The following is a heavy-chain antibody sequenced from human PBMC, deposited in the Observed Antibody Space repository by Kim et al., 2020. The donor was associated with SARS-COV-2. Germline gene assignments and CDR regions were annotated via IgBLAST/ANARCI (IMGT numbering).Heavy chain of an antibody. J-gene: IGHJ4*02. Sequence: GGSLRLSCAGSGFIFSNYAVSWVRQAPGKGLEWVSAISGSGDRTFYTDSVRGRVTISRDNSKNTVYLQLNGLRVEDAAVYYCAKHWGSGTYYNYFDYWGQGSLDTVTS. CDR1: GFIFSNYA. V-gene: IGHV3-23*01. D-gene: IGHD3-10*01. CDR2: ISGSGDRT. CDR3: AKHWGSGTYYNYFDY.